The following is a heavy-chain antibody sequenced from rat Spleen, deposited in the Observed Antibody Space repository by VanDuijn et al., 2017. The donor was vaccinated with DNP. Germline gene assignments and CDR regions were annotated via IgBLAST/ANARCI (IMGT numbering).Heavy chain of an antibody. Sequence: EVQLVESGGGLVQPGRSLKLSCAASGFSFSNYYMAWVRQAPTKGLEWVASISDDSGTTYYRDSVKGRFTISRDNAESSLYLQMNNLRSEDTAMYYCSSGGPDMIQGNWFAYWGQGTLVTVSS. D-gene: IGHD2-3*01. CDR3: SSGGPDMIQGNWFAY. CDR1: GFSFSNYY. J-gene: IGHJ3*01. V-gene: IGHV5-20*01. CDR2: ISDDSGTT.